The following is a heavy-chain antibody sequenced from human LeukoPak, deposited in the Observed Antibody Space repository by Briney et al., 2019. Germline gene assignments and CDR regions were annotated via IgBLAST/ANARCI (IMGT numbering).Heavy chain of an antibody. D-gene: IGHD2-21*01. J-gene: IGHJ4*02. V-gene: IGHV4-4*07. CDR1: GASTGSHY. CDR3: AKEGEGAIPFES. Sequence: PSETLSLTCSVSGASTGSHYWSWIRQPAGRGLEWIGRVYSRGRTDYKTSLKSRVFMSTDTSKNEVSLKMTSVTAADTAMYYCAKEGEGAIPFESWSQGTLVTVSS. CDR2: VYSRGRT.